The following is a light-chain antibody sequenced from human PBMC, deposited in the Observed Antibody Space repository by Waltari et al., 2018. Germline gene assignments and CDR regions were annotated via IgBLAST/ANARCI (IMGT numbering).Light chain of an antibody. Sequence: EMVLTQSPGTLSVSPGESATFSCRARQSVSSNLAWYQQRPGQPPRLLIYGASTRATGIPARFSGSGSGTEFTLTISSLQSEDFAVYYCLQYDSWPPYTFGQGTKLEIK. J-gene: IGKJ2*01. V-gene: IGKV3-15*01. CDR1: QSVSSN. CDR3: LQYDSWPPYT. CDR2: GAS.